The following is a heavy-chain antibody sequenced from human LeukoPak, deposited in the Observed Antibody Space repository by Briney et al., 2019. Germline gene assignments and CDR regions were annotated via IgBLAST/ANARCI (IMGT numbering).Heavy chain of an antibody. CDR2: INPNSGGT. D-gene: IGHD1-26*01. CDR1: GYTFTGYY. CDR3: ARGGVGATGRDYFDY. V-gene: IGHV1-2*02. J-gene: IGHJ4*02. Sequence: ASVKVSCKASGYTFTGYYMHWVRQAPGQGLEWMGWINPNSGGTNYAQKFQGRVTMTRDTSISTAYMELSRLRSDDTAVYYCARGGVGATGRDYFDYGGQGTLVTVSS.